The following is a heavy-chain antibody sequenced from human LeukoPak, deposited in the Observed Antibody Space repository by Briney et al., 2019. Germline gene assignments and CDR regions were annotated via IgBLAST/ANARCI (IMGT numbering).Heavy chain of an antibody. V-gene: IGHV3-30-3*01. Sequence: GGSLRLSCAASGFTFRNYVIHWVRQAPGKGLEWVAVTSADLNVKLYADSVKGRFTISRDNSRSTLYLQMNSLRPEDTAIYYCAREGYYGSGSPPSLYFDYWGQGTLVTVSS. CDR3: AREGYYGSGSPPSLYFDY. J-gene: IGHJ4*02. D-gene: IGHD3-10*01. CDR2: TSADLNVK. CDR1: GFTFRNYV.